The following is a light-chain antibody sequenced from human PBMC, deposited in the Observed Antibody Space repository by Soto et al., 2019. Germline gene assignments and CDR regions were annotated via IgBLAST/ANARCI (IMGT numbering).Light chain of an antibody. Sequence: EIVRTHSAAALSVSPGERATLSCRASQSVSSNLAWYQQNPGQAPRLLIYGASTRATGIPARFSGSGSGTEFSLTISSLQSEDFAVYYCQQYKNWPWTFGQGTKVDIK. CDR1: QSVSSN. J-gene: IGKJ1*01. V-gene: IGKV3-15*01. CDR3: QQYKNWPWT. CDR2: GAS.